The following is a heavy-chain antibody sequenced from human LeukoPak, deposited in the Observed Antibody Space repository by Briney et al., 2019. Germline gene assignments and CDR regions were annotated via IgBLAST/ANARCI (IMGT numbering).Heavy chain of an antibody. Sequence: SETLSLTCTVSGGSISSYYWSWIRQPPGKGLEWIGYIYYSGSTNYNPSLKSRVTISVDTSKNQFSLKLSSVTAADTAVYHCARRYYDFWSGAHGAFDIWGQGTMVTVSS. CDR1: GGSISSYY. CDR3: ARRYYDFWSGAHGAFDI. D-gene: IGHD3-3*01. V-gene: IGHV4-59*01. CDR2: IYYSGST. J-gene: IGHJ3*02.